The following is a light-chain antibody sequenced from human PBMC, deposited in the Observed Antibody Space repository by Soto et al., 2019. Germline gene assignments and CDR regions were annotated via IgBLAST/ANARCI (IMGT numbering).Light chain of an antibody. V-gene: IGLV1-47*01. CDR1: SSNIGSNY. J-gene: IGLJ3*02. Sequence: QSVLTQPPSASGTPGQRVTISCSGSSSNIGSNYVYWYQQLPGTAPKLLISRNSQRPSGVPDRFSGSKSGTSASLAISGLRSEDEADYYCAAWDDSLSGRVFGGGTKLTVL. CDR2: RNS. CDR3: AAWDDSLSGRV.